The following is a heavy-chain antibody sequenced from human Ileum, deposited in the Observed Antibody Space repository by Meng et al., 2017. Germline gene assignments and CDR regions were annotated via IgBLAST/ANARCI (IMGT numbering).Heavy chain of an antibody. J-gene: IGHJ5*02. CDR3: ARENTIFGVVWGSWFDP. CDR2: IYYSGST. CDR1: GGSISSGDYH. V-gene: IGHV4-30-4*01. Sequence: QVQLQESGPGLVKPSQTLSLTCPVSGGSISSGDYHWSWIRQPPGKGLEWIGYIYYSGSTYYNPSLKSRVTISVDTSKNQFSLKLSSVTAADTAVYYCARENTIFGVVWGSWFDPWGQGTLVTVSS. D-gene: IGHD3-3*01.